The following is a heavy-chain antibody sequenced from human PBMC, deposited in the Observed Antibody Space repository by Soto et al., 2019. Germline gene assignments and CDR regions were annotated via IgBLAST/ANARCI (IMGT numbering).Heavy chain of an antibody. CDR2: IKQDGSEK. CDR3: ARDAHSSGWLSALDY. V-gene: IGHV3-7*03. Sequence: EVQLVESGGGLVQPGGSLRLSCAATGFTFSSYWMNWVRQAPGKGLEWVANIKQDGSEKYYVDSVKGRFTISRDNAKNSLYLQMNSLRAEDTALYYCARDAHSSGWLSALDYWGQGTLVTVSS. CDR1: GFTFSSYW. J-gene: IGHJ4*02. D-gene: IGHD6-19*01.